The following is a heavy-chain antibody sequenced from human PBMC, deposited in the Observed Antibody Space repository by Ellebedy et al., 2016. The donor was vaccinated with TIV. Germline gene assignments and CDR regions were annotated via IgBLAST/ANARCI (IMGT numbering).Heavy chain of an antibody. J-gene: IGHJ4*02. CDR3: AKHLSGYRCFDY. Sequence: GGSLRLXXAASGFTVSSYAVSWVRQSPGKGLEWVSTISGGGGGTYYADSVKGRFTISRDNSKNTLYLQMNSLRAEDTAVYYCAKHLSGYRCFDYWGQGTLVTVSS. CDR2: ISGGGGGT. CDR1: GFTVSSYA. V-gene: IGHV3-23*01. D-gene: IGHD5-12*01.